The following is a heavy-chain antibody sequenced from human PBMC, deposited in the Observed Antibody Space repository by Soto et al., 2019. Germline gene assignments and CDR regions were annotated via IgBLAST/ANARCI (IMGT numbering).Heavy chain of an antibody. V-gene: IGHV1-69*01. D-gene: IGHD1-26*01. CDR2: IIPIFGTA. Sequence: QVQLVQSGAEVKKPGSSVKVSCKASGGTFSSYAISWVRQAPGQGLEWMGGIIPIFGTANYAQKFHGRVTITADESTSTAYMELSSLRSEDTAVYYCARDLIVGATGYYGMDVWGQGTTVTVSS. CDR3: ARDLIVGATGYYGMDV. CDR1: GGTFSSYA. J-gene: IGHJ6*02.